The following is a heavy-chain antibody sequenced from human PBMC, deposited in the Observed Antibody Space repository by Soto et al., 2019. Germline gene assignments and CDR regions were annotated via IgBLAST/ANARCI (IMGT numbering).Heavy chain of an antibody. CDR2: VSGDTGST. CDR3: AKDGSGSYQPTFFYY. J-gene: IGHJ4*02. D-gene: IGHD1-26*01. V-gene: IGHV3-23*01. Sequence: EVQLLESGGGLVQPGGSLRLSCAVSGITFSSYAMSWVRQAPGKGLEWVSGVSGDTGSTFYADSVKGRCIVSRDNSKNTLYLNMNSLRADDTAVYYCAKDGSGSYQPTFFYYWGQGTLVTVSS. CDR1: GITFSSYA.